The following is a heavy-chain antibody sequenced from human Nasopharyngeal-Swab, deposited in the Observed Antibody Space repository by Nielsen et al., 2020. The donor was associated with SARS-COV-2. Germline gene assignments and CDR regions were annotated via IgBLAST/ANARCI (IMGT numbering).Heavy chain of an antibody. J-gene: IGHJ4*02. CDR2: IWYDGSNK. CDR1: GFTFRNYG. V-gene: IGHV3-33*01. CDR3: AAAPSGDYGGY. D-gene: IGHD4-23*01. Sequence: GALRLSCAASGFTFRNYGMHWGRQAPGKGLELVAVIWYDGSNKYYADSVKGRFTISRDNSKNTVYLQMNSLRAEDTAVYYCAAAPSGDYGGYWGQGTLVIVSS.